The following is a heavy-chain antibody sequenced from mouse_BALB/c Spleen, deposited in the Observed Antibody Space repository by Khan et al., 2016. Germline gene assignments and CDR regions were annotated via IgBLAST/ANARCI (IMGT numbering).Heavy chain of an antibody. CDR1: GFSLTTYG. V-gene: IGHV2-5-1*01. CDR2: IWRGGST. CDR3: AKVAYYESDGAWFAY. J-gene: IGHJ3*01. D-gene: IGHD2-4*01. Sequence: QVQLKQSGPSLVQPSQSLSITCTVSGFSLTTYGVHWVRQSPGKGLEWLGVIWRGGSTDYNAAFMSRLSITKDNSKSQVFFKMNSLQADDTAIYXCAKVAYYESDGAWFAYWGQGSLVTVSA.